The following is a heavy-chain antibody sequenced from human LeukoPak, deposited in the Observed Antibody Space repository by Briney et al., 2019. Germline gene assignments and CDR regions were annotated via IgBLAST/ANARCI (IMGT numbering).Heavy chain of an antibody. CDR3: AREIVVAGTRAWFDP. J-gene: IGHJ5*02. CDR2: INTDGSST. Sequence: PGGSLRLSCAASGFTPSVYSMHWVRQAPGKGLVWVSRINTDGSSTNYADSVKGRFTISRDNAKNTLYLQMHSPRAEDTAVYYCAREIVVAGTRAWFDPWGQGTLVTVSS. V-gene: IGHV3-74*01. CDR1: GFTPSVYS. D-gene: IGHD6-19*01.